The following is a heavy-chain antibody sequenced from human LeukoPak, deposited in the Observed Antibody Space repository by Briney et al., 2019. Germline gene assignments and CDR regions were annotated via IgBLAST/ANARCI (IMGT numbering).Heavy chain of an antibody. CDR3: ARVRASGFYFDY. CDR1: GGSISRYY. J-gene: IGHJ4*02. V-gene: IGHV4-59*01. D-gene: IGHD5-12*01. CDR2: IYYSGST. Sequence: SETLSLTCTVSGGSISRYYWSWIRQPPGKGLEWIGYIYYSGSTNYNPSLKSRVTISVDTSKNQFSLKLSSVTAADTAVYYCARVRASGFYFDYWGQGTLVTVSS.